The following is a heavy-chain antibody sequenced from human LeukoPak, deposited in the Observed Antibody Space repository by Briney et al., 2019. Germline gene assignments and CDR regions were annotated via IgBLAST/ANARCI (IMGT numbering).Heavy chain of an antibody. V-gene: IGHV3-23*01. CDR3: AKDPWSGSYFDY. D-gene: IGHD1-26*01. CDR2: ISGSGGST. J-gene: IGHJ4*02. Sequence: GGSLRLSCAASGFIFSSYAMSWVRQAPGKGLEWVSAISGSGGSTYYADSVKGRFTISRDNSKNTLYLQMNSLRAEDTAVYYCAKDPWSGSYFDYWGQGTLVTVSS. CDR1: GFIFSSYA.